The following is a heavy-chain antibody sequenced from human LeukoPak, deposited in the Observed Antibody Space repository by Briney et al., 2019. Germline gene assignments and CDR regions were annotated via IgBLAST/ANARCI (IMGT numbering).Heavy chain of an antibody. V-gene: IGHV4-4*02. D-gene: IGHD4-11*01. CDR1: GGSISSNNW. J-gene: IGHJ6*02. CDR3: ARIRRTTYYYYGMDV. Sequence: SETLSLTCAVSGGSISSNNWWSWVRQPPGKGLEWIGEIFHSGSTNYNPSLKSRVTISVDRSKNQFSLKLSSVTAADTAVYYCARIRRTTYYYYGMDVWGQGTTVTVSS. CDR2: IFHSGST.